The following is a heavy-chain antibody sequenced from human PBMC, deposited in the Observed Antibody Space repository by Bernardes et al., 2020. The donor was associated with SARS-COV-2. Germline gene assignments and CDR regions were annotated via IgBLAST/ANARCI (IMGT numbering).Heavy chain of an antibody. V-gene: IGHV3-15*01. CDR2: IKSKTDGGTT. CDR1: GFTFSNAW. J-gene: IGHJ3*02. Sequence: GGSLSLSCAASGFTFSNAWMSWVRQAPGKGLEWVGRIKSKTDGGTTDYAAPVKGRFTISRDDSKNTLYLQMNSLKTEDTAVYYCTTGGAITIFGVVIVMDAFDIWGQGTMVTVSS. CDR3: TTGGAITIFGVVIVMDAFDI. D-gene: IGHD3-3*01.